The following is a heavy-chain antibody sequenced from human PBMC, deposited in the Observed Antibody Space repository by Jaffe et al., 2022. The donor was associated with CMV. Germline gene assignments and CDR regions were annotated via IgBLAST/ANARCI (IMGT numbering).Heavy chain of an antibody. D-gene: IGHD6-19*01. V-gene: IGHV4-59*08. J-gene: IGHJ4*02. CDR2: IYYSGST. CDR3: ARHAEGSSGSFDY. CDR1: GGSISSYY. Sequence: QVQLQESGPGLVKPSETLSLTCTVSGGSISSYYWSWIRQPPGKGLEWIGYIYYSGSTNYNPSLKSRVTISVDTSKNQFSLKLSSVTAADTAVYYCARHAEGSSGSFDYWGQGTLVTVSS.